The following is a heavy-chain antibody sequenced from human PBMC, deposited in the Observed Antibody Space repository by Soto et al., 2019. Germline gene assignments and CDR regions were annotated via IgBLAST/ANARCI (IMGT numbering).Heavy chain of an antibody. J-gene: IGHJ4*02. V-gene: IGHV3-9*01. Sequence: LGGSLRLSCAASGFTFDDYAMHWVRQAPGKGLEWVSGISWNSGSIGYADSVKGRFTISRDNAKNSLYLQMNSLRAEDTALYYCAKGFDSDYEGYYFDYWGQGTLVTVSS. CDR1: GFTFDDYA. D-gene: IGHD6-25*01. CDR3: AKGFDSDYEGYYFDY. CDR2: ISWNSGSI.